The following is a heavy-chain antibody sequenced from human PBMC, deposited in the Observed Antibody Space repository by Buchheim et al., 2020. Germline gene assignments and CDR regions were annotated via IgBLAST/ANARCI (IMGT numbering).Heavy chain of an antibody. V-gene: IGHV1-2*02. Sequence: QVQLVQSGAEVKKPGASVKVSCKASGYTFTGYYMHWVRQAPGQGLEWMGWINPNSGGTNYAQKFQGRVTMTRDPSISTAFMELSRLRSDDTAVYYCARVFKHLDYGGNPPPGYWGQGTL. CDR2: INPNSGGT. D-gene: IGHD4-23*01. CDR3: ARVFKHLDYGGNPPPGY. CDR1: GYTFTGYY. J-gene: IGHJ4*02.